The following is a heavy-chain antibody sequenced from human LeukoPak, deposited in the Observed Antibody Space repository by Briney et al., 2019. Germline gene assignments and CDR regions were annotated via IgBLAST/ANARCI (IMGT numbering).Heavy chain of an antibody. CDR1: GGSISSYY. CDR3: ARLAAGIVGAKGAFDI. J-gene: IGHJ3*02. Sequence: SETLSLTCTVSGGSISSYYWSWIRQPAGKGLEWIGRIYTSGSTNYNPSLKSRVTMSVDTSKNQFSLKLSSVTAADTAVYYCARLAAGIVGAKGAFDIWGQGTMVTVSS. D-gene: IGHD1-26*01. CDR2: IYTSGST. V-gene: IGHV4-4*07.